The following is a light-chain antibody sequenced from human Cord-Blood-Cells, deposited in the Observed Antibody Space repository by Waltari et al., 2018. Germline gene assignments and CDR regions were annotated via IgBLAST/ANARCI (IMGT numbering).Light chain of an antibody. CDR3: SSYTSSSTWV. J-gene: IGLJ3*02. CDR1: SRDVGGYYY. Sequence: SALTQPASVSGSPGQSLTISCTGTSRDVGGYYYVSRYQQHPGKAPTLMIYDARNRPSGVSNRFSGSKSGNPASLTISGLQAEDEADYYCSSYTSSSTWVFGGGTKLTVL. CDR2: DAR. V-gene: IGLV2-14*01.